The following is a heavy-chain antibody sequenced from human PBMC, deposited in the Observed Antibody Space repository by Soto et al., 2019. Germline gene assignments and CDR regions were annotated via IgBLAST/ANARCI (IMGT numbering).Heavy chain of an antibody. CDR1: GFTVSSNY. J-gene: IGHJ6*02. Sequence: VGSLRLSCAASGFTVSSNYMSWVRQAPGKGLEWVSVIYSGGSTYYADSVKGRFTISRDNSKNTLYLQMNSLRAEDTAVYYCARDPIEVAGLTSYYYYGMDVWGQGTTVTVSS. CDR3: ARDPIEVAGLTSYYYYGMDV. D-gene: IGHD6-19*01. V-gene: IGHV3-53*01. CDR2: IYSGGST.